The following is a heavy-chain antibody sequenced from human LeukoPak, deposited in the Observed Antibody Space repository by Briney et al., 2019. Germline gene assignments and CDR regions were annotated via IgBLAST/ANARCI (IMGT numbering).Heavy chain of an antibody. V-gene: IGHV4-30-4*08. CDR1: GGCISSGDYY. D-gene: IGHD5-24*01. Sequence: SQTLSLTCTVSGGCISSGDYYWSWIRQPPGKGLEWIGYIYYSGSTYYNPSLKSRLTISVDTSKNQFSLKLSSVTAADTAVYYCARKRRDGYNLGYFDYWGQGTLVTVSS. J-gene: IGHJ4*02. CDR2: IYYSGST. CDR3: ARKRRDGYNLGYFDY.